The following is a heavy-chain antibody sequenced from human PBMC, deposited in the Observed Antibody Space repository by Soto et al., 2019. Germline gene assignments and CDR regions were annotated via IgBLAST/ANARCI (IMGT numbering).Heavy chain of an antibody. Sequence: PSETLSLTCTVSGGSISSDYWSWIRQPPGKGLEWIGYYYNGSADYNPSLRSRVTISVDTSKNQFSLKLRSVTTADTAVYYCVRDKWFAASDSWGQGTLVTVSS. CDR3: VRDKWFAASDS. CDR2: YYNGSA. D-gene: IGHD3-10*01. V-gene: IGHV4-59*01. CDR1: GGSISSDY. J-gene: IGHJ4*02.